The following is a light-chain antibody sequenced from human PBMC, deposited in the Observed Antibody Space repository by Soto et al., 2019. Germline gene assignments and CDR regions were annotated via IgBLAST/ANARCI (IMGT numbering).Light chain of an antibody. J-gene: IGLJ2*01. CDR2: ELS. Sequence: QSALTQPPSASGSPGQSVTVSCTGTSSDIGAYKYVSWYQHQPGKAPKLIIYELSKRPSGVPDRFSGSKSGNTASLTVSGLQAEDEADYYCRAYAGNNQLVFGGGTKLTVL. V-gene: IGLV2-8*01. CDR3: RAYAGNNQLV. CDR1: SSDIGAYKY.